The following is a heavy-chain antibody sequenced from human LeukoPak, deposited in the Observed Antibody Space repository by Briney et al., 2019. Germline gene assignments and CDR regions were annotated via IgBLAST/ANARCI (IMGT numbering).Heavy chain of an antibody. CDR1: GGSFSGYY. Sequence: ASETLSLTCAVYGGSFSGYYWSWIRQPPGKGLEWIGEINHSGSTNYNPSLKSRVTISVDTSKNQFSLKLSSVTAADTAVYYCARVLSIAARPLYFDYWGQGTLVTVSS. D-gene: IGHD6-6*01. V-gene: IGHV4-34*01. CDR3: ARVLSIAARPLYFDY. J-gene: IGHJ4*02. CDR2: INHSGST.